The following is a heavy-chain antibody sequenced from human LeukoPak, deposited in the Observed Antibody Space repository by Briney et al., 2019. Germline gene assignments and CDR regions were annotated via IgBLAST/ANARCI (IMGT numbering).Heavy chain of an antibody. CDR1: GFTFSTYW. Sequence: HSEGSLRLSCAASGFTFSTYWMHWVRQAPGKGLVWVSRINTDGSTTGYADSVKGRFTISRDNAKNTLFLQMNSLRAEDTAVYYCVAWSGFWGQGTLVTVSS. CDR2: INTDGSTT. D-gene: IGHD3-3*01. V-gene: IGHV3-74*01. J-gene: IGHJ4*02. CDR3: VAWSGF.